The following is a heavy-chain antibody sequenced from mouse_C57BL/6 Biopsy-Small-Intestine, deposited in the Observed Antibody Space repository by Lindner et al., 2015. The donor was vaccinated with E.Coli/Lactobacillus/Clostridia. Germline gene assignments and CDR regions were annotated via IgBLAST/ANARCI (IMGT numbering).Heavy chain of an antibody. D-gene: IGHD1-1*01. CDR1: GYAFSSSW. CDR2: IYPGDGDT. J-gene: IGHJ1*03. V-gene: IGHV1-82*01. Sequence: VQLQESGPELVKPGASVKISCKASGYAFSSSWMSWVKQRPGKGLEWIGRIYPGDGDTNYNGKFKGKATLTADKSSSTAYMQLSSLTSEDSAVYFCARGSYYGSSPGYFDVWGTGTTVTVSS. CDR3: ARGSYYGSSPGYFDV.